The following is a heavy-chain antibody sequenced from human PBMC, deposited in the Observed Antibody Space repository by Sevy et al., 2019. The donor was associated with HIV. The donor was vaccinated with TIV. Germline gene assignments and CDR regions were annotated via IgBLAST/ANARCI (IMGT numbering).Heavy chain of an antibody. CDR3: ASVVKNDFWDGHVNYYGLDV. D-gene: IGHD3-3*01. J-gene: IGHJ6*02. CDR1: GFTFNYAW. CDR2: IKSKTDGGTA. V-gene: IGHV3-15*01. Sequence: GSLRLSCAASGFTFNYAWMSWVRQAPGKGLEWVGRIKSKTDGGTADYAAHVKGRFTISRDDSEITLYLQMNSLKTEDTAVYYCASVVKNDFWDGHVNYYGLDVWGQGTTVTVSS.